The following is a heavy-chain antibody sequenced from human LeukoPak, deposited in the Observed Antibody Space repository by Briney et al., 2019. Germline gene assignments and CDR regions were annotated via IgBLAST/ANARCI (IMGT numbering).Heavy chain of an antibody. D-gene: IGHD1-14*01. CDR3: ARGGVNPVDH. J-gene: IGHJ4*02. Sequence: GGALRLSCAASGFPFNSFWMHWVRQAPGKGLVWVSDMNEYSTTIKYADSVKGRFTISRDNAKSILYLQMNNLRAEDTAMYFCARGGVNPVDHWGQGTLVTVSS. V-gene: IGHV3-74*01. CDR2: MNEYSTTI. CDR1: GFPFNSFW.